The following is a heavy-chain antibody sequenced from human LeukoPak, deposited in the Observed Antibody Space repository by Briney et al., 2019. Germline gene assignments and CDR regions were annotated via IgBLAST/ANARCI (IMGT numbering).Heavy chain of an antibody. V-gene: IGHV4-38-2*02. CDR3: ARVNSDDFWSAYSPDTFDI. Sequence: SSETLSLTCTVSGYSISSGYYWGWIRQPPGKGLEWIGSIYQSGSTYYNPSLKSRVTISVETSKNQFSLKLSSVTAADTALYYCARVNSDDFWSAYSPDTFDIWGQGTMVTVSS. D-gene: IGHD3-3*01. CDR2: IYQSGST. J-gene: IGHJ3*02. CDR1: GYSISSGYY.